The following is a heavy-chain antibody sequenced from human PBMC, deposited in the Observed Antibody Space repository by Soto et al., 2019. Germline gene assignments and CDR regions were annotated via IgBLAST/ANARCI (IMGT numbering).Heavy chain of an antibody. CDR1: GFTFRSYA. J-gene: IGHJ3*02. V-gene: IGHV3-23*01. Sequence: EVPLLESGGGLVQPGGSLRLSCAASGFTFRSYAMSWVRQTPGKGLEWVSGVLGSGGSTFYADSVKGRLTISRDNSKNTLYVQMNSLRAEDTAIYYCARKGPPRDAFDIWGQGTMVTVSS. CDR3: ARKGPPRDAFDI. CDR2: VLGSGGST.